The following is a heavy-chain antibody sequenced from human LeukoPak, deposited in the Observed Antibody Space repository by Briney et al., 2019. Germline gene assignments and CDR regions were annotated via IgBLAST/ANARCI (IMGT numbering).Heavy chain of an antibody. CDR2: INPSGGST. D-gene: IGHD6-13*01. CDR1: GYTFTSYY. J-gene: IGHJ3*02. CDR3: ARATRIAAAGYNDAFDI. V-gene: IGHV1-46*01. Sequence: ASVKVSCKASGYTFTSYYMHWVRQAPGQGLEWMGIINPSGGSTGYAQKFQGRVTMTRDTSTSTVYMELSSLRSEDTAVYYCARATRIAAAGYNDAFDIWGQGTMVTVSS.